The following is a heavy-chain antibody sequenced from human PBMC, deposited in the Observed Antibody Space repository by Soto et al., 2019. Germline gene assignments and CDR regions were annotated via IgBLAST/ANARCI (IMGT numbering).Heavy chain of an antibody. J-gene: IGHJ4*02. CDR2: INHSGST. D-gene: IGHD4-17*01. CDR3: AIMTDSGPTVTDY. Sequence: PSETLSLTCAVYGGSFSGYYWSWIRQPPGKGLEWIGEINHSGSTNYNPSLKSRVTISVDTSKNQFSLKLSSVTAADTAVYYCAIMTDSGPTVTDYWGQGTLVTVSS. V-gene: IGHV4-34*01. CDR1: GGSFSGYY.